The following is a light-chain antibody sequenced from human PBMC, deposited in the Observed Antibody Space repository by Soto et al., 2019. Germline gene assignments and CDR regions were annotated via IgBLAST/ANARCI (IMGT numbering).Light chain of an antibody. CDR1: QSVSSSY. Sequence: EIVLTQSPGTLSLSPGERATLSCRASQSVSSSYLAWYQQKDGQAPRLLIYGASSRATGIPDRFSGSGSGTDFTLTISRLEPDDFAVYYCQQYGSPITFGQGTQLEIK. CDR3: QQYGSPIT. CDR2: GAS. J-gene: IGKJ5*01. V-gene: IGKV3-20*01.